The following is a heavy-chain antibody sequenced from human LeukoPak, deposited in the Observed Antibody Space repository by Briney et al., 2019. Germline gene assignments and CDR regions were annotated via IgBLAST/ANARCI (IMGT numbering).Heavy chain of an antibody. CDR1: GYTFTGYY. CDR3: ARDRDTEAWLGSDY. D-gene: IGHD6-19*01. Sequence: GASVKVSCKASGYTFTGYYMHWVRQAPGQGLEWMGWINPNSGGTNYAQKFQGRVTMTRDTSISTAYMELSRLRSDDTAVYYCARDRDTEAWLGSDYWGQGTLVTVSS. CDR2: INPNSGGT. V-gene: IGHV1-2*02. J-gene: IGHJ4*02.